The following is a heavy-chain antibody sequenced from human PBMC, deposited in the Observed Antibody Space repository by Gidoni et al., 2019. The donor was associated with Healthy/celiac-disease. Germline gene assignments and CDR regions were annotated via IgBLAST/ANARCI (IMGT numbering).Heavy chain of an antibody. V-gene: IGHV1-18*04. CDR3: SRDLVASGTEFDY. D-gene: IGHD1-1*01. Sequence: QVQLVQSVAEVKKPEASVKVSCKASGYTFTSYGISLVRQAPGQGLEGIGWISAYKGNTNYAQKLKCRVTMTTDTSTSTAYMELSSLRSDDTAVYYCSRDLVASGTEFDYWGQGTLVTVSS. CDR2: ISAYKGNT. J-gene: IGHJ4*02. CDR1: GYTFTSYG.